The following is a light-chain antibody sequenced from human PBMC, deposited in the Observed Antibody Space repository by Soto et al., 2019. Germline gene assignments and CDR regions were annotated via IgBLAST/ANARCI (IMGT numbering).Light chain of an antibody. CDR3: QQSNSIPPT. J-gene: IGKJ3*01. CDR1: QSISSR. V-gene: IGKV1-39*01. Sequence: DIQMTQSPSSLSASVGDRVTITCRASQSISSRLNWYQQKPGRAPKLLIYAASTLQSGVPSRFSGSGSGTDFTLTISSLQREDFATYYCQQSNSIPPTFGPGTKVDIK. CDR2: AAS.